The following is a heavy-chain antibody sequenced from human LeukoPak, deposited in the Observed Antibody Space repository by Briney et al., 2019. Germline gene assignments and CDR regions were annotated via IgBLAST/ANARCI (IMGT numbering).Heavy chain of an antibody. J-gene: IGHJ6*03. CDR3: AREYYDFWSGTYYYYYYYMDV. V-gene: IGHV3-7*01. CDR1: GFTFSSYW. Sequence: GGSLRLSCAASGFTFSSYWMSWVRQAPGKGLEWVANIKQDGSEKYYVDSVKGRFTISRDNAKNSLYLQMNSLRAEDTAVYYCAREYYDFWSGTYYYYYYYMDVWGKGTTVTVSS. CDR2: IKQDGSEK. D-gene: IGHD3-3*01.